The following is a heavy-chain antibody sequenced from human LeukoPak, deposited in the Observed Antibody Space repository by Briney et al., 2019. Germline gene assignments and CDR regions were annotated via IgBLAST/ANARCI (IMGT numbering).Heavy chain of an antibody. CDR3: ASPGFCTSASCSSIAY. D-gene: IGHD2-2*01. J-gene: IGHJ4*02. CDR2: IKSKTDGGTT. V-gene: IGHV3-15*01. CDR1: GFTFSNAW. Sequence: GGSLRLSCAASGFTFSNAWMTWIRQAPGKGLEWVGRIKSKTDGGTTDYAAPVKGRFTISRDDSKNTLYLQMNSLKTEDTAVYYCASPGFCTSASCSSIAYWGQGTLVTASS.